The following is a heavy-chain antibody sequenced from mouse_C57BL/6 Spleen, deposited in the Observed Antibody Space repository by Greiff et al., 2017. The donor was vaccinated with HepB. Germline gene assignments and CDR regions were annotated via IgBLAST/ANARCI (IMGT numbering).Heavy chain of an antibody. CDR3: TRDAEARRGGYYAMDY. CDR1: GFTFSSYA. J-gene: IGHJ4*01. Sequence: EVKLMESGEGLVKPGGSLKLSCAASGFTFSSYAMSWVRQTPEKRLEWVAYISSGGDYIYYADTVKGRFTISRDNARNTLYLQMSSLKSEDTAMYYCTRDAEARRGGYYAMDYWGQGTSVTVSS. V-gene: IGHV5-9-1*02. D-gene: IGHD6-5*01. CDR2: ISSGGDYI.